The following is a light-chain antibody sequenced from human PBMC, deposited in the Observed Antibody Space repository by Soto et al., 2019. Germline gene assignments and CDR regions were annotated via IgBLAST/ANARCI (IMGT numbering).Light chain of an antibody. CDR2: KDS. CDR1: ALPKQY. CDR3: QSADYSGTYVV. J-gene: IGLJ2*01. Sequence: SYELTQPPSVSVSPGQTARITCSGDALPKQYAYWYQQKPGQAPVLMIYKDSERPSGIPERFSGSSSGTTVTLTISGVQAEDEADYYYQSADYSGTYVVFGGGTQLTVL. V-gene: IGLV3-25*03.